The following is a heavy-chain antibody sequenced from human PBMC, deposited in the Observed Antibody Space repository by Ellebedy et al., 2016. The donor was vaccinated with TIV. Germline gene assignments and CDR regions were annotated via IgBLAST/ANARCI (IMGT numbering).Heavy chain of an antibody. Sequence: SQTPSLTCAISGDSVSSNSAAWNWIRQSPSRGLEWLGRTYYRSKWYNDYAVSVKSRITINPDTSKNQFSLQLNSVTPEDTAVYYCARSITMIVVVTPLNDAFDIWGQGTMVTVSS. J-gene: IGHJ3*02. CDR2: TYYRSKWYN. D-gene: IGHD3-22*01. V-gene: IGHV6-1*01. CDR1: GDSVSSNSAA. CDR3: ARSITMIVVVTPLNDAFDI.